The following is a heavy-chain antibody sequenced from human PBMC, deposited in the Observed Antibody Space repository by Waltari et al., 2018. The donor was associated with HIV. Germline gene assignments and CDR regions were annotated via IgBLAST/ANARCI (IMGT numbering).Heavy chain of an antibody. D-gene: IGHD5-18*01. Sequence: EMQLVQSGAEVKKPGEALRISCKGSNYNFPNYWISWVRQMPGKGLEWMGRIDPSDSYVNYSPSFQGHVTISADKSISTAYLQWSSLQTSDTAVYYCARHDTPMAYYNSHEMDVWGQGTTVTVS. CDR1: NYNFPNYW. J-gene: IGHJ6*02. V-gene: IGHV5-10-1*01. CDR2: IDPSDSYV. CDR3: ARHDTPMAYYNSHEMDV.